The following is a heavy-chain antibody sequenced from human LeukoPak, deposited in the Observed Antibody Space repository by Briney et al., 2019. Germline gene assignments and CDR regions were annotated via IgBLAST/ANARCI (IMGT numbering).Heavy chain of an antibody. CDR2: TYYRSKWYN. D-gene: IGHD6-19*01. CDR1: GDSVSSNSAA. Sequence: SQTLSLTCAISGDSVSSNSAAWNWIRQSPSRGLEWLGRTYYRSKWYNDDAVSVKSPTTITPDTSTNQSSLQLNSVTPEDTAVYYCATVGPVLTGIAVAAYYGMDVWGQGTTVTVSS. V-gene: IGHV6-1*01. CDR3: ATVGPVLTGIAVAAYYGMDV. J-gene: IGHJ6*02.